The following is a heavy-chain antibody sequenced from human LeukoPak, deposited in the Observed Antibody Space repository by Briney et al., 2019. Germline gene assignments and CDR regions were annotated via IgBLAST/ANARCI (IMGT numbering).Heavy chain of an antibody. CDR2: IYYSGST. D-gene: IGHD1-26*01. J-gene: IGHJ3*02. CDR3: ARVGRTVGAAQDAFDI. CDR1: GGSISSDDYY. V-gene: IGHV4-30-4*08. Sequence: ASETLSLTCTVSGGSISSDDYYLSWIRQPPGKGLEWIGYIYYSGSTYYNPSLKSRVTISVDTSKNQFSLKLSSVTAADTAVYYCARVGRTVGAAQDAFDIWGQGTMVTVSS.